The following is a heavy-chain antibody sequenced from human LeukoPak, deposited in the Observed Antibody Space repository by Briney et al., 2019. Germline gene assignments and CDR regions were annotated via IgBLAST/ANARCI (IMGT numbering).Heavy chain of an antibody. CDR2: FDPEDGET. Sequence: ASVKVSCKVSGYTLTELSLHWVRQAPGKGREGMGGFDPEDGETIYAQKFQGRVTMTEDTSTDTAYMELSSLRSEDTAVYYCATGSNYRFNWFDPWGQGTLVTVSS. CDR3: ATGSNYRFNWFDP. J-gene: IGHJ5*02. V-gene: IGHV1-24*01. CDR1: GYTLTELS. D-gene: IGHD4-11*01.